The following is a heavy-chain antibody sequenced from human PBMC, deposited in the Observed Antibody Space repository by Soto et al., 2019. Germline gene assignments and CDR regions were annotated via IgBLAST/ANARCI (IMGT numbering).Heavy chain of an antibody. V-gene: IGHV1-18*01. CDR1: GYDFTSYG. Sequence: QGQLLQSGDEVKKPGASVRVSCRASGYDFTSYGISWVRQAPGQGLEWVSRISAYNGKRDTAQKFQGRVTMTLDTSTDTAHMELGDLTSGDTAVYYCARGRIVASIHDAFEIWGQGTMVAVSS. CDR2: ISAYNGKR. CDR3: ARGRIVASIHDAFEI. J-gene: IGHJ3*02. D-gene: IGHD2-21*01.